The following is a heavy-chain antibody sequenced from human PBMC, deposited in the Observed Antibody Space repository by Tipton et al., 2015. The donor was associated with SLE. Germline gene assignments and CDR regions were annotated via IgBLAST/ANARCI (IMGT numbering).Heavy chain of an antibody. CDR2: INTSGST. J-gene: IGHJ4*02. D-gene: IGHD6-19*01. Sequence: TLSLTCTVSGDSITSGTYCWSWIRQPAGKGLEWIGRINTSGSTNYKPSLKGRVTISVDTSKNQFSLRLNSVTAADTAVYYCASARRWLPFDFWGQGTLATVSS. CDR3: ASARRWLPFDF. CDR1: GDSITSGTYC. V-gene: IGHV4-61*02.